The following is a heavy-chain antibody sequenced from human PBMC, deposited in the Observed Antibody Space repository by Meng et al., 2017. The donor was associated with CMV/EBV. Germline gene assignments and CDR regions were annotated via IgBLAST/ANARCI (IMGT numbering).Heavy chain of an antibody. CDR3: ARDRGY. J-gene: IGHJ4*02. CDR1: GFTFSSYA. Sequence: GGSLRLSCAASGFTFSSYAMHWVRQAPGKGLEWVAVISYDGSNKYYADSVKGRFTISRDNSKNTLYLQMNSLRAEDTAVYYCARDRGYWGQGTLVTVSS. V-gene: IGHV3-30-3*01. D-gene: IGHD3-10*01. CDR2: ISYDGSNK.